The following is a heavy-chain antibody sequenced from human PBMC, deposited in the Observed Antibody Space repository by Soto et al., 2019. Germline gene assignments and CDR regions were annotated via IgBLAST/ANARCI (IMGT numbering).Heavy chain of an antibody. J-gene: IGHJ6*02. CDR1: GFSIQTSYF. V-gene: IGHV4-38-2*02. CDR3: AKDHTGSSWPPGDGMDV. D-gene: IGHD6-13*01. CDR2: ISHSGRA. Sequence: SETLSLTCGVSGFSIQTSYFWGWIRQPPGKGLEWIGLISHSGRAISHPSFASRATISLDTTNNAFSLTLKSVTAEDTAVYYCAKDHTGSSWPPGDGMDVWGQGTTVTVSS.